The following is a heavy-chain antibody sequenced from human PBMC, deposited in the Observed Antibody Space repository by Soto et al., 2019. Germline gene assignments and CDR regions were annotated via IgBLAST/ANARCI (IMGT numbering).Heavy chain of an antibody. CDR1: GFTFSSYS. D-gene: IGHD4-17*01. CDR3: ARDGSLYGDYYAFDI. V-gene: IGHV3-21*01. CDR2: ISSSSSYI. J-gene: IGHJ3*02. Sequence: GGSLRLSCAASGFTFSSYSMNWVRQAPGKGLEWVSSISSSSSYIYYADSVKGRFTISRDNAKNSLYLQMNSLRAEDTAVYYCARDGSLYGDYYAFDIWGQGTMVTVSS.